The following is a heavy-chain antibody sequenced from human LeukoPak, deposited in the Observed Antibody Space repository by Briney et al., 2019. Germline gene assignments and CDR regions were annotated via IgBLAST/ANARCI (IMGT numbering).Heavy chain of an antibody. Sequence: KPSETLSLTCAVYGGSFSGYYWSWIRQPPGKGLEWIGEINHSGSTNYNPSLKSRVTISVDTSRNQFSLKLSSVTAADTAVYYCATNPGGYCSATSCYGGAPWGQGTPVTVSS. D-gene: IGHD2-2*01. J-gene: IGHJ5*02. V-gene: IGHV4-34*01. CDR2: INHSGST. CDR1: GGSFSGYY. CDR3: ATNPGGYCSATSCYGGAP.